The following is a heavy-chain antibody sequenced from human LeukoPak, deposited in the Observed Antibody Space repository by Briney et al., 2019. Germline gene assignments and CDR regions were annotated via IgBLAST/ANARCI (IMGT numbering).Heavy chain of an antibody. J-gene: IGHJ4*02. CDR3: ATYSSGMAYDYFDY. Sequence: GESLKISCKGFGYSFTNYWIGWVRQMPGKGLELMGIIYPGDSDTRYSPSFQGHVTISADKSITTAYLQWSSLKASDTAMYYCATYSSGMAYDYFDYWGQGTLVTVSS. V-gene: IGHV5-51*01. CDR1: GYSFTNYW. D-gene: IGHD3-10*01. CDR2: IYPGDSDT.